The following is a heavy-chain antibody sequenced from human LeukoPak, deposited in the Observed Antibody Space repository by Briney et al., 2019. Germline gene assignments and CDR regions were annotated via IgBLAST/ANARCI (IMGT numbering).Heavy chain of an antibody. CDR2: FDPEDGET. CDR1: GYTLTELS. D-gene: IGHD3-3*01. CDR3: ATALPVLRFLEWLRGD. J-gene: IGHJ4*02. V-gene: IGHV1-24*01. Sequence: ASVKVSCKVSGYTLTELSMHWVRQAPGKGLEWMGGFDPEDGETIYAQKFQGRVTMTEDTSTDTAYMELSSLRSEDTAVYYCATALPVLRFLEWLRGDWGQGTLVTVSS.